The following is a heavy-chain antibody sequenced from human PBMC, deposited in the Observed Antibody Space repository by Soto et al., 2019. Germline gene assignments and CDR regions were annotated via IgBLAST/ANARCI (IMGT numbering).Heavy chain of an antibody. J-gene: IGHJ6*02. V-gene: IGHV1-18*01. CDR1: GYTFTSYG. CDR2: ISAYNGNT. CDR3: TRATGSRPLRYYGMDV. Sequence: QVQLVQSGAEVKKPGASVKVSCKASGYTFTSYGISWVRQAPGQGLEWMGWISAYNGNTNYAQKLQGRVTMTTDTTQQPDNVERRSLRSDDAPVYYCTRATGSRPLRYYGMDVWGQGTTVNVSS. D-gene: IGHD2-8*02.